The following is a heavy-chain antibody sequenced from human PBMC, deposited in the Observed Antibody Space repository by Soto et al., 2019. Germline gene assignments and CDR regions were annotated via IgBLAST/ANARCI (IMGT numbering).Heavy chain of an antibody. J-gene: IGHJ6*02. D-gene: IGHD6-13*01. CDR3: AKDRDGAAAGPTKFYGMDV. CDR1: GFTFSSYA. V-gene: IGHV3-23*01. CDR2: ISGSGDST. Sequence: EVQLLESGGGLVQPGGSLRLSCAASGFTFSSYAMSWVRQAPGKGLEWVSGISGSGDSTYYADSVRGRFTISRDNSKNTLYMQMNSLSAEDTAVYYCAKDRDGAAAGPTKFYGMDVWGQGTTVTVSS.